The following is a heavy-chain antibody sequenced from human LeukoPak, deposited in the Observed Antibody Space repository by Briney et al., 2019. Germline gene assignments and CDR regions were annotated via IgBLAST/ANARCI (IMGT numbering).Heavy chain of an antibody. CDR1: GGSISSSSYY. V-gene: IGHV4-39*07. CDR2: IYYSGST. D-gene: IGHD3-22*01. CDR3: ARDNYYDSSGYSNAFDI. J-gene: IGHJ3*02. Sequence: SETLSLTCTVSGGSISSSSYYWGWIRQPPGKGLEWIGSIYYSGSTYYNPSLKSRVTISVDTSKNQFSLKLSPVTAADTAVYYCARDNYYDSSGYSNAFDIWGQGTMVTVSS.